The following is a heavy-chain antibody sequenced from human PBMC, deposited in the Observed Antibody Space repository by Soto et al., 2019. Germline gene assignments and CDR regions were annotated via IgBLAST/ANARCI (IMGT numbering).Heavy chain of an antibody. Sequence: SVKVSCKASGGTFSSYAISWVRQAPGQGLEWMGGIIPIFGTANYAQKFQGRVTITADESTSTAYMELGSLRSEDTAVYYCAKGSQWLREFDYWGQGTLVTVSS. J-gene: IGHJ4*02. V-gene: IGHV1-69*13. CDR2: IIPIFGTA. CDR3: AKGSQWLREFDY. D-gene: IGHD5-12*01. CDR1: GGTFSSYA.